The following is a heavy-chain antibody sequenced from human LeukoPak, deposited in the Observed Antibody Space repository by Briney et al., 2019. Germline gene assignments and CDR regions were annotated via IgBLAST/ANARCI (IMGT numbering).Heavy chain of an antibody. J-gene: IGHJ4*02. CDR1: DGSINSRGYY. D-gene: IGHD1-14*01. CDR2: ISIYYSGST. Sequence: SETLSLTCTVSDGSINSRGYYWAWIRQPPGKGLEWIGSISIYYSGSTYYNPSLKSRVTISVDTSKNQFSLKLSSVTAADTAVYYCARDEVWGRFFDYWGQGTLVTVSS. V-gene: IGHV4-39*07. CDR3: ARDEVWGRFFDY.